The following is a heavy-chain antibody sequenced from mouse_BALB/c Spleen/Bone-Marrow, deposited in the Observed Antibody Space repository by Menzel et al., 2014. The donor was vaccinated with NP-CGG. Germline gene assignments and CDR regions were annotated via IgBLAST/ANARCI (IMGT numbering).Heavy chain of an antibody. D-gene: IGHD2-3*01. CDR3: TRDDGYFDY. CDR1: GFTFSNYW. V-gene: IGHV6-6*02. Sequence: EVQLVESGGGLVQPGGSMKLSCVASGFTFSNYWMNWVRQSPEKGLEWVAEIRLKSNNYATHYAESVKGRFTTSRDDSKSSVYLQMNNLRAEDTGIYYCTRDDGYFDYWGQGTTLTVSS. CDR2: IRLKSNNYAT. J-gene: IGHJ2*01.